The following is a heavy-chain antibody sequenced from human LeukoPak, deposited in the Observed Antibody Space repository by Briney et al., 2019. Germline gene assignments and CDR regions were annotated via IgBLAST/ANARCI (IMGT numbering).Heavy chain of an antibody. CDR2: ISGGADRT. D-gene: IGHD5-18*01. V-gene: IGHV3-23*01. CDR1: GLIFSTYA. J-gene: IGHJ4*02. CDR3: AGSSASRGYNYGRFDC. Sequence: GGSLSLSCTASGLIFSTYAMSWVRQAPGKGLEWVSTISGGADRTYYADSVKGRFTISRDNSKNTLSLQMNSLRAEDAAVYYCAGSSASRGYNYGRFDCWGQGTLVTVSS.